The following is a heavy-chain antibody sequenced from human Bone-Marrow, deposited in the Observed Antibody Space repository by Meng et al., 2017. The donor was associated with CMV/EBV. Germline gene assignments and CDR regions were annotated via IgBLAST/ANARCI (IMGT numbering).Heavy chain of an antibody. D-gene: IGHD6-6*01. CDR1: GFTFSSYA. CDR3: ARVVGYSSSEAAGASPAETPFDY. J-gene: IGHJ4*02. V-gene: IGHV3-30*04. Sequence: GGSLRLSCAASGFTFSSYAMHWVRQAPGKGLEWVAVISYDGSNKYYADSVKGRFTISRDNSKNTLYLQMNSLRAEDTAVYYCARVVGYSSSEAAGASPAETPFDYCGQGTLVTVSS. CDR2: ISYDGSNK.